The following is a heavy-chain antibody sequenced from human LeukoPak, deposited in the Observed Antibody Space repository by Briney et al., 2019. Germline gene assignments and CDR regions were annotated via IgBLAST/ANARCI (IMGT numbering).Heavy chain of an antibody. V-gene: IGHV3-48*03. D-gene: IGHD3-22*01. CDR3: ARDGPYDSSGYFDF. J-gene: IGHJ4*02. CDR2: ISSSGSTI. Sequence: GGSLRLSCAASGFTFSSYDMNWVRQAPGRGLEWMSYISSSGSTIYYADSVKGRSTISRDNAKNSLYLQMNSLRAEDTAVYYCARDGPYDSSGYFDFWGQGTLVTVSS. CDR1: GFTFSSYD.